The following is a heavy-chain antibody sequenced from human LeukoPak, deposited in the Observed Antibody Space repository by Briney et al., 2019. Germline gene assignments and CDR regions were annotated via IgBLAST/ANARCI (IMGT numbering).Heavy chain of an antibody. CDR2: IREDGSEK. J-gene: IGHJ4*02. CDR1: GFTFSSYG. Sequence: GRSLRLSCAASGFTFSSYGMHWVRQAPGKGLEWVASIREDGSEKTSVDSVKGRFTISRDNAKNSLYLQMDSLRAEDTAVYYCARGPTNGQAFDYWGQGTLVSVSS. CDR3: ARGPTNGQAFDY. D-gene: IGHD2-8*01. V-gene: IGHV3-7*01.